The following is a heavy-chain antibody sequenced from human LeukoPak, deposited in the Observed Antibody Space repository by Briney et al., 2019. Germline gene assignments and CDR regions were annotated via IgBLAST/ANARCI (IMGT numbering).Heavy chain of an antibody. D-gene: IGHD2-15*01. J-gene: IGHJ4*02. CDR3: ARKGSGGWFDY. CDR1: GFTFSSYA. Sequence: PGGSLRLSCAASGFTFSSYAMSWVREAPGKRLEWVSVISGSGGSTYSADCVKGRFTISRDNSKTTLYLQMNSLRAEDTAVYYCARKGSGGWFDYWGQGTLVTVSS. CDR2: ISGSGGST. V-gene: IGHV3-23*01.